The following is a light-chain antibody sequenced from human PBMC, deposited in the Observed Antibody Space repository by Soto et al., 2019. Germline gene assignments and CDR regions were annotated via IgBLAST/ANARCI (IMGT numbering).Light chain of an antibody. V-gene: IGLV1-44*01. CDR2: ATD. J-gene: IGLJ3*02. Sequence: QSVLTQPPSAAGTPGQRVIISGSGSTSNIGTNHVNWYQQFPGTAPKLLIFATDRRPSGVPARFSGSKSGTSASMAISGLQSADEADYYCASWDESQSGFGLFGGGTKLTVL. CDR3: ASWDESQSGFGL. CDR1: TSNIGTNH.